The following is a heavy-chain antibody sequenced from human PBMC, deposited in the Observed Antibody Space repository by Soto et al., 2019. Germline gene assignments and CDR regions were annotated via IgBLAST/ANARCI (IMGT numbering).Heavy chain of an antibody. J-gene: IGHJ5*02. V-gene: IGHV3-21*01. CDR1: GFTFSNYN. CDR2: ISGSSIYI. CDR3: AREGALKPFSS. Sequence: GGSLRLSCVASGFTFSNYNMNWVRQAPGKGLEWVSHISGSSIYIHYADSVRGRFTISRDNAKNSVYLPMDSLSVEDTAVYYCAREGALKPFSSWGQGALVNVSS.